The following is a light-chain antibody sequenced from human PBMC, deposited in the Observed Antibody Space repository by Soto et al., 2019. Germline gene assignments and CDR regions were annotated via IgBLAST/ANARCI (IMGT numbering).Light chain of an antibody. CDR2: KVS. CDR1: QSLVYSPANTY. CDR3: XXXXXXXXX. J-gene: IGKJ1*01. V-gene: IGKV2-30*01. Sequence: RSSQSLVYSPANTYLNWFQKRPGQSPRRQIYKVSNRPPGVPERFSGSGSGTDFTLKISRVAAEAAGVXXXXXXXXXXXXFXQGTKVDIK.